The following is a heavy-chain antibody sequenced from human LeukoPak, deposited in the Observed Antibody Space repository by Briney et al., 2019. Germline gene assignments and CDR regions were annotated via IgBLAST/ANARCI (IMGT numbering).Heavy chain of an antibody. V-gene: IGHV5-51*01. J-gene: IGHJ4*02. CDR2: IYPGDSDT. D-gene: IGHD5-12*01. CDR3: ARQIGVRSGYDSKDY. Sequence: GESLKISCKGSGYSFTSYWIGWVRQMPGKGLEWMGIIYPGDSDTRYSPSFQGQVTTSADKSISTAYLQWSSLKASDTAMYYCARQIGVRSGYDSKDYWGQGTLVTVSS. CDR1: GYSFTSYW.